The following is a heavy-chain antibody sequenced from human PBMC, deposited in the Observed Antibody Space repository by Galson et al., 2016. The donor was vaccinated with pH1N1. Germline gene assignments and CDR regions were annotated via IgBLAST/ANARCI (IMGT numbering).Heavy chain of an antibody. CDR2: ILYNGNDK. CDR3: ARDESGYGDSFPDVFDI. V-gene: IGHV3-30*12. CDR1: GFTFSSCG. D-gene: IGHD4-17*01. J-gene: IGHJ3*02. Sequence: LRLSCAASGFTFSSCGIYWVRQAPGKGLEWVGNILYNGNDKYYADSVKGRFTISRDSSMTTVHLQMVSVTVEDAAVYFCARDESGYGDSFPDVFDIWGQGTMVTVSS.